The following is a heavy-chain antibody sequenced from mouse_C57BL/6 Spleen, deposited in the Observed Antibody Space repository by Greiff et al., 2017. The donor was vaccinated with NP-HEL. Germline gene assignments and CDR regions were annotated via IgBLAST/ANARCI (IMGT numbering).Heavy chain of an antibody. CDR2: IYPGNSDT. V-gene: IGHV1-5*01. CDR3: TRDYGSSLEWYFDV. Sequence: VQLQQSGTVLARPGASVKMSCKTSGYTFTSYWMHWVKQRPGQGLEWIGAIYPGNSDTSYNQKFKGKAKLTAVTSASTAYMELSSLTNEDSAVYYCTRDYGSSLEWYFDVWGTGTTVTVSS. D-gene: IGHD1-1*01. J-gene: IGHJ1*03. CDR1: GYTFTSYW.